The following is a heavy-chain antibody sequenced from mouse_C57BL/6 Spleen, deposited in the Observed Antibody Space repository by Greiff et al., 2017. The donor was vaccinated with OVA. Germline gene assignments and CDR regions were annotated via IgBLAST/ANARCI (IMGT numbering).Heavy chain of an antibody. CDR3: TRPFDYGGGGDYFDY. J-gene: IGHJ2*01. CDR2: IDPETGGT. V-gene: IGHV1-15*01. CDR1: GYTFTDYE. Sequence: QVQLQQSGAELVRPGASVTLSCKASGYTFTDYEMHWVKQTPVHGLEWIGAIDPETGGTAYNQKFKGKAILTADKSSSTAYMVLRSLTAEDSAVYYCTRPFDYGGGGDYFDYWGQGTTLTVSS. D-gene: IGHD2-4*01.